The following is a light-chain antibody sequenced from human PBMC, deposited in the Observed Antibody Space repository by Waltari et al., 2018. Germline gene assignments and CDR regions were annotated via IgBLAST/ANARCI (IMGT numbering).Light chain of an antibody. Sequence: QSALTQPASVSGSPGQSITISCTGTSSDVGDYNYVSWYQQHQGKAPKLMIYDVTKRPSGVSNRFAGSKSGNTASLTISGLQAEDEGDYYCCSYAGSSTFAFGGGTKLTVL. CDR1: SSDVGDYNY. CDR2: DVT. J-gene: IGLJ2*01. CDR3: CSYAGSSTFA. V-gene: IGLV2-23*02.